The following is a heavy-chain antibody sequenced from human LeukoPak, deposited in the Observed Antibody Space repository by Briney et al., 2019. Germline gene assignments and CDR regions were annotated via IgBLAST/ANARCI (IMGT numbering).Heavy chain of an antibody. V-gene: IGHV4-39*01. D-gene: IGHD4-17*01. CDR2: IYYSGST. Sequence: SETLSLTCTVSGGSISSSSYYWGWIRQPPGKGLEWIGSIYYSGSTYYNPSLKSRVTISVDTSKNQFSLKLSSVTAAGTAVYYRGSRAAIAKGTTGSFDILGQGKMVTVSS. CDR1: GGSISSSSYY. CDR3: GSRAAIAKGTTGSFDI. J-gene: IGHJ3*02.